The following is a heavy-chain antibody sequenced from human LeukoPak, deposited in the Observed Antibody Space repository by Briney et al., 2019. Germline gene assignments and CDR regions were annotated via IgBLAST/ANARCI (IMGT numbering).Heavy chain of an antibody. J-gene: IGHJ4*02. V-gene: IGHV3-9*01. CDR2: ISWNSGSI. Sequence: PGGSLRLSCAASGFTFDDYAMHWVRQAPGKGLEWVSGISWNSGSIGYADSVKGRFTISRDNAKNSLYLQMNSLRAEDTAVYYCARDVVTALFDYWGQGTLVTVSS. CDR1: GFTFDDYA. D-gene: IGHD2-21*02. CDR3: ARDVVTALFDY.